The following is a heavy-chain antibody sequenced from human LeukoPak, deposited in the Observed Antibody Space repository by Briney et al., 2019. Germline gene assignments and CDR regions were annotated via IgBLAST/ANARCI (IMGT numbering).Heavy chain of an antibody. Sequence: PSETLSLTCGVSGYLISSGYYWGWIRQPPGKAMEWIGTFYHSGVTFYNSSLKSRVTISVDTSKNQFSLRMTSVTAADTAVYYCVRRWSDGSLYRAFAIWGQGTMVTVSS. D-gene: IGHD1-1*01. V-gene: IGHV4-38-2*01. J-gene: IGHJ3*02. CDR2: FYHSGVT. CDR1: GYLISSGYY. CDR3: VRRWSDGSLYRAFAI.